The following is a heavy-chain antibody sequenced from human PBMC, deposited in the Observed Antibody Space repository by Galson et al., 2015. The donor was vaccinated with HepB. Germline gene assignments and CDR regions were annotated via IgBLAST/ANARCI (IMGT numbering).Heavy chain of an antibody. J-gene: IGHJ4*02. CDR3: ARGSSYYDYVWGSYTHDKLSYDY. CDR2: INHSGST. V-gene: IGHV4-34*01. D-gene: IGHD3-16*01. CDR1: GGSFSGYY. Sequence: SETLSLTCAVYGGSFSGYYWSWIRQPPGKGLEWIGEINHSGSTNYNPSLKSRVTISVDTSKNQFSLKLSSVTAADTAVYYCARGSSYYDYVWGSYTHDKLSYDYWGQGTLVTVSS.